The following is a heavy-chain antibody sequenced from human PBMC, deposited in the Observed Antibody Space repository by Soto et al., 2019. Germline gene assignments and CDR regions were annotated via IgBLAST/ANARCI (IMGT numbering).Heavy chain of an antibody. CDR3: ARNGVTCCGGHSYYDY. J-gene: IGHJ4*02. D-gene: IGHD2-21*01. V-gene: IGHV3-72*01. CDR1: GFTFSDHF. CDR2: SRSKDDNYRT. Sequence: EVQLVESGGELVQPGGSLRLSCAASGFTFSDHFMDWVRQASGKGLEWVGRSRSKDDNYRTDYAASVKGRFTISRDESQSSLTLQMNSLKSEDTAVYYCARNGVTCCGGHSYYDYWGQGTLLTVSS.